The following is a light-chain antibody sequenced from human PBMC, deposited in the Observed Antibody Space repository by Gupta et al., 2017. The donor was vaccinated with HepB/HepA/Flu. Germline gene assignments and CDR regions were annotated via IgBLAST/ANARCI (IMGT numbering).Light chain of an antibody. Sequence: EIVIIQSPPTLPVSPGETATLSCRDSQSVSNNLAWYQKKPGQAPRLLIYGISTRDTGIPARFSGSGSGTDFSLTISSLQPEDSAVYYCQQYNNWPPDTFGQGTKVEIK. J-gene: IGKJ2*01. CDR2: GIS. CDR1: QSVSNN. CDR3: QQYNNWPPDT. V-gene: IGKV3-15*01.